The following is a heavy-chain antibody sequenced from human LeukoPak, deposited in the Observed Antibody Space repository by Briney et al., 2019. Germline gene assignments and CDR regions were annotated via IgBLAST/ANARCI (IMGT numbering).Heavy chain of an antibody. CDR1: GFTFSSYW. CDR2: INSDGSST. CDR3: ARGAGVSEAIDFDY. J-gene: IGHJ4*02. V-gene: IGHV3-74*01. Sequence: GSLRLSCAASGFTFSSYWMHWVRQAPGKGLVWVSRINSDGSSTSYADSVKGRFTISRDNAKNSLYLQMNSLRAEDTAVYYCARGAGVSEAIDFDYWGQGTLVTVSS. D-gene: IGHD2-8*01.